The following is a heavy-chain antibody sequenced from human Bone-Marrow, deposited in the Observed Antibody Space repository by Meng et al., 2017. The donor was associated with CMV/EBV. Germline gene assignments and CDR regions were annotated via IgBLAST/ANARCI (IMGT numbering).Heavy chain of an antibody. V-gene: IGHV4-34*01. Sequence: GSLRLSCGVSGGSFTNYYWSWIRQPPGKGLEWIGEISHSGSTNYNPSLKSRVTISVDTSKNQFSLKLSSVTAADTAVYYCAREGGYCSSTSCYRWFDPWGQGTLVTVSS. D-gene: IGHD2-2*01. J-gene: IGHJ5*02. CDR2: ISHSGST. CDR1: GGSFTNYY. CDR3: AREGGYCSSTSCYRWFDP.